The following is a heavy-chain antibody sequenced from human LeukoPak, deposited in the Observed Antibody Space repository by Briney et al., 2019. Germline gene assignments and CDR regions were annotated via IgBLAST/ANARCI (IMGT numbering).Heavy chain of an antibody. CDR3: AKGSYSNGWYESDY. J-gene: IGHJ4*02. V-gene: IGHV3-23*01. D-gene: IGHD6-19*01. CDR1: GFTFSSCA. CDR2: ISGSGGST. Sequence: GGSLRLSCAASGFTFSSCAMTCVRQAPGKGLEWVSGISGSGGSTYYADSVKGRFTISRDNSKNTLYLQMNSLRAEDTAVYYCAKGSYSNGWYESDYWGQGTLVTVSS.